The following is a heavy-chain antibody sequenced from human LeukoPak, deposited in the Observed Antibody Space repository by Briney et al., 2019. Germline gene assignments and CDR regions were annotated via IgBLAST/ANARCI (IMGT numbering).Heavy chain of an antibody. D-gene: IGHD2-21*01. V-gene: IGHV3-66*01. CDR1: GFTVSSNY. CDR2: IYSGGST. J-gene: IGHJ4*02. CDR3: AKLIQYCGGDCFDY. Sequence: GGSLRLSCAASGFTVSSNYMSWVRQAPGKGLEWVSVIYSGGSTYYADSVKGRFTISRDNSKNTLYLQMNSLRAEDTAVYYCAKLIQYCGGDCFDYWGQGTLVTVSS.